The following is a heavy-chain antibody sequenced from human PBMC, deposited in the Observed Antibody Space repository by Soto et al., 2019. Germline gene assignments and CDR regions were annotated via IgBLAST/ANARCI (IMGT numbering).Heavy chain of an antibody. J-gene: IGHJ6*02. CDR2: ISWNSGNI. CDR3: AILEKGGMDV. CDR1: GFTFDDYA. D-gene: IGHD1-1*01. Sequence: EVPLVESGGGLVQPGRSLRLSCAPSGFTFDDYAMHWVRQVPGKGLEWVSGISWNSGNIGYADSVKGRFTISRDNAKNSLYLQMNSLRAEDTALYYCAILEKGGMDVWGQGTTVTVSS. V-gene: IGHV3-9*01.